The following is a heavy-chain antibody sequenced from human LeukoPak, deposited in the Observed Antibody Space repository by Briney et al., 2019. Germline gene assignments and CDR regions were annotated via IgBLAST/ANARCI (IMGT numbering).Heavy chain of an antibody. CDR1: GYTFTSYD. V-gene: IGHV1-8*01. CDR3: ARKYSSSSLWFDP. CDR2: MNPNSGNT. D-gene: IGHD6-6*01. J-gene: IGHJ5*02. Sequence: ASVKVSCKASGYTFTSYDINWVRQATGQGLEWMGWMNPNSGNTGYAQKFQGSVTMTRNTSISTAYMELSSLRSEDTAVYYCARKYSSSSLWFDPWGQGTLVTVSS.